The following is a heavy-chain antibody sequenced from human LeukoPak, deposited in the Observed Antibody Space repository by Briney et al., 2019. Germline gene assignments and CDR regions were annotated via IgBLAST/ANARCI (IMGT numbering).Heavy chain of an antibody. CDR2: IYYSGST. CDR1: GGSISSGDYY. V-gene: IGHV4-30-4*08. J-gene: IGHJ6*03. CDR3: ARGEWSGYFGMDV. Sequence: PSQTLSLTCTVSGGSISSGDYYWSWIRQPPGKGLEWIGYIYYSGSTYYNPSLKSRVTISVDTSKNQFSLKLSSVTAVDTAVYYCARGEWSGYFGMDVWGKGTTVTVSS. D-gene: IGHD3-3*01.